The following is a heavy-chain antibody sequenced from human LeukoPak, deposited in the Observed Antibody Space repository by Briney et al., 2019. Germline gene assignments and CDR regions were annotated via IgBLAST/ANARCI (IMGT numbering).Heavy chain of an antibody. D-gene: IGHD6-6*01. V-gene: IGHV3-7*01. CDR1: GFTFSDYW. CDR2: IKQDGSQR. J-gene: IGHJ4*02. Sequence: GRSLRLSCTASGFTFSDYWMTWVRQAPRNGPECVANIKQDGSQRYYVDSVRGRFTISRDNAKNSLFLQMNGLRAEDTAVYYCARRGGSSSRRSPIDYWGQGTMVTVSS. CDR3: ARRGGSSSRRSPIDY.